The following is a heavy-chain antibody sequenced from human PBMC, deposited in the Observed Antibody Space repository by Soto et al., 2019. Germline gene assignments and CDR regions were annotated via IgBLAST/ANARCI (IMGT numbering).Heavy chain of an antibody. D-gene: IGHD3-10*01. CDR2: IYHSGST. J-gene: IGHJ4*02. CDR3: ARDFGIGASGDY. CDR1: GGSISSSNW. Sequence: QVQLQESGPGLVKPSGTLSLTGAVSGGSISSSNWWSWVRQPPGKGLEWIGEIYHSGSTNYNTSLMIRVPISLDRSKIPSSLTLSSVPAADTAVYYCARDFGIGASGDYWGQATLVTVSP. V-gene: IGHV4-4*02.